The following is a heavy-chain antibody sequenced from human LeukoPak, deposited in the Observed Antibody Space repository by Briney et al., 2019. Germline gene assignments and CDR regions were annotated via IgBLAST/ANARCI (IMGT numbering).Heavy chain of an antibody. J-gene: IGHJ6*02. Sequence: GGSLRLSCAASGFTFRSCELSWVRQAPAKGLEWVSYISSSGSIIYYADSVKGRFTISRDSAKNSLYLQMNSLRDEDTALYYCARVGRGLFAMDVWGQGTTVTVSS. CDR2: ISSSGSII. V-gene: IGHV3-48*03. CDR1: GFTFRSCE. D-gene: IGHD3-10*01. CDR3: ARVGRGLFAMDV.